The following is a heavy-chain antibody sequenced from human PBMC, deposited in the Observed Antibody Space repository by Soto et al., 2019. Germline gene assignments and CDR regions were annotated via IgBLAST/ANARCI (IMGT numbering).Heavy chain of an antibody. J-gene: IGHJ4*02. Sequence: EVQLVESGGGLVKPGASLRLSCAASGFTFSNYNMIWVRQAPGKGLEWVSSISRSSGYIYYADSMKGRFTISRDNAKKSLFPQMHSLRDEDTAVYFCSRCGTGVQDGYNYIPNYWGQGTLVTVSS. CDR2: ISRSSGYI. CDR1: GFTFSNYN. V-gene: IGHV3-21*01. D-gene: IGHD5-12*01. CDR3: SRCGTGVQDGYNYIPNY.